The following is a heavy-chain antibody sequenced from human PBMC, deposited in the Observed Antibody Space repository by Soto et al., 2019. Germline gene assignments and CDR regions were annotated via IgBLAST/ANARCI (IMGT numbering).Heavy chain of an antibody. CDR1: GFTFDSHG. J-gene: IGHJ5*02. V-gene: IGHV3-30*18. Sequence: QVQLVESGGGAVQPGRSLRLSCAASGFTFDSHGMHWVRQAPGKGLEWVAVISSDGNNKYYADSVNGRFTISRDNFNNILYLQMSSLRAEATAVYYCAKDLLPNTVTTCGSWGQGTLVTVSS. D-gene: IGHD4-17*01. CDR3: AKDLLPNTVTTCGS. CDR2: ISSDGNNK.